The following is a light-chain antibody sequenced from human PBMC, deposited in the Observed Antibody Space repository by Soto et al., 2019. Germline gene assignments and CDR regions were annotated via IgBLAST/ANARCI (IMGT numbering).Light chain of an antibody. V-gene: IGKV3-15*01. J-gene: IGKJ2*02. CDR1: QSVSSN. CDR3: QQYNNWPPWT. Sequence: EIVMTQSPATLSVSPGERATLSCRASQSVSSNLAWYQQKPGQAPRLLIYGASTRATGIPARFSGSGSVTEFTLTISSLQSEDFSVYYWQQYNNWPPWTFGQGTKLEIK. CDR2: GAS.